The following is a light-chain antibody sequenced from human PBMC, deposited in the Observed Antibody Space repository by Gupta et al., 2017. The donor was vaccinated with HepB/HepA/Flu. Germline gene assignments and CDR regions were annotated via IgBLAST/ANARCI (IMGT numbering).Light chain of an antibody. CDR2: AAA. J-gene: IGKJ4*02. CDR1: QTISIY. CDR3: QQSYSTPPT. V-gene: IGKV1-39*01. Sequence: DIQMTHPPSSLSASVGDRVTITCRASQTISIYLNWYQQKPGKAPKHLIDAAASLQMGVPSRFSGSGSGTDFSLTISSLQPEDFATYYGQQSYSTPPTFGEGTKVEI.